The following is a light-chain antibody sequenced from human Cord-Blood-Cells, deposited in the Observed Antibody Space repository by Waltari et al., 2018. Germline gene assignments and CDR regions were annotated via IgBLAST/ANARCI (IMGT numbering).Light chain of an antibody. Sequence: SYVLTQPPSVSVAPGKTARITCGGNNIGSKSVHWYQQKPGQAPVLGVYDDSARPSGIPGRFSGSNSGNTATLTISGVEAGDEADYSCQVWDSSSDHVVFGGGTKLTVL. CDR3: QVWDSSSDHVV. V-gene: IGLV3-21*03. J-gene: IGLJ2*01. CDR2: DDS. CDR1: NIGSKS.